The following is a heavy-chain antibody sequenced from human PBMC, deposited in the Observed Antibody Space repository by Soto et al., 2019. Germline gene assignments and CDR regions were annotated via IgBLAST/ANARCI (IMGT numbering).Heavy chain of an antibody. CDR3: AKDYGDWTGLYYYGMDV. D-gene: IGHD4-17*01. CDR1: GFTFGIYG. Sequence: GGSLRLSCAASGFTFGIYGMQWVRDAPGKGLEWVAVIWYNGSDKKYADSVKGRFTISRDNSEKTLYLQMNSLRAEDTAVYYCAKDYGDWTGLYYYGMDVWGQGTTVTVSS. CDR2: IWYNGSDK. V-gene: IGHV3-33*06. J-gene: IGHJ6*02.